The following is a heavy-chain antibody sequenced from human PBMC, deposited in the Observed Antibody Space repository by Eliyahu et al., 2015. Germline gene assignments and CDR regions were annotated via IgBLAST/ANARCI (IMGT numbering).Heavy chain of an antibody. V-gene: IGHV1-2*04. Sequence: VQLVQSGAEVKKPGASVKVSCRASGYXFTGYFMHXVRQAPGQGLEWMGWXNPKSGATNYAKKFQGWVTMTRDTSISTAYMELSRLKSGDTAVYYCARAASSRLXYFEYWGQGTLVTVSS. CDR2: XNPKSGAT. CDR1: GYXFTGYF. CDR3: ARAASSRLXYFEY. D-gene: IGHD6-6*01. J-gene: IGHJ4*02.